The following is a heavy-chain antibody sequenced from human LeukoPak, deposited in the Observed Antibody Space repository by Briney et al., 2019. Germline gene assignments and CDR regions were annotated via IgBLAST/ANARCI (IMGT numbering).Heavy chain of an antibody. J-gene: IGHJ4*02. CDR1: GYSFTSYW. Sequence: PGESLNISCKGSGYSFTSYWIGWVRQMPGKGLEWMGIIYPGDSDTRYSPSFQGQVTISADKSISTAYLQWSSLKASDTAMYYCARPSLYSSGWYYFDYWGQGTLVTVSS. CDR2: IYPGDSDT. CDR3: ARPSLYSSGWYYFDY. V-gene: IGHV5-51*03. D-gene: IGHD6-19*01.